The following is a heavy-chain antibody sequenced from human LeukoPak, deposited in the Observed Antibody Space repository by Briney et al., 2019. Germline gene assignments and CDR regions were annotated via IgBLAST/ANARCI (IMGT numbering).Heavy chain of an antibody. Sequence: PSETLSLTCTVSGDAISTYYWNWIRQTPGKGLEWVGHIANGRTDYNPSLKSRAIISVGTSKNQISLRLTSVTAADTAVYHCARDKAHSYGYYFDPWGPGTQVLVSS. D-gene: IGHD3-10*01. CDR1: GDAISTYY. CDR3: ARDKAHSYGYYFDP. V-gene: IGHV4-4*08. CDR2: IANGRT. J-gene: IGHJ4*02.